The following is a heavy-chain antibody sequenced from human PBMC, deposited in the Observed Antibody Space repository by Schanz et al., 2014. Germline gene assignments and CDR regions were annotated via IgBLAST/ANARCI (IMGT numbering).Heavy chain of an antibody. CDR1: GYDFHIYA. Sequence: QEQLVQSGAEVRKPGASVTVSCKASGYDFHIYAYSWVRQAPGQGPEWMGRIIPSLGIPNYAQKFQGRVTFTADKSTSTAYMELSSLRSEDTAVYYCARGYGDSPTDFWGQGTLVTVSS. CDR2: IIPSLGIP. J-gene: IGHJ4*02. CDR3: ARGYGDSPTDF. V-gene: IGHV1-69*04. D-gene: IGHD4-17*01.